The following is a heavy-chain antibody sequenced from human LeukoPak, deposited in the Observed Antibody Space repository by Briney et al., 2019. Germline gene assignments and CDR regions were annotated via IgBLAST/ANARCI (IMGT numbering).Heavy chain of an antibody. D-gene: IGHD2-2*01. V-gene: IGHV4-38-2*01. CDR2: MYHRGST. CDR3: ATGDGSSTTVDAFDI. CDR1: GHSISSGYY. Sequence: PSETLSLACSVSGHSISSGYYWGWIRQPPGKGLEWIGTMYHRGSTYYNPSLKSRVTMSGDTSKNHFSLKLSSVIAADAAVYYCATGDGSSTTVDAFDIWGQGTMVTVSS. J-gene: IGHJ3*02.